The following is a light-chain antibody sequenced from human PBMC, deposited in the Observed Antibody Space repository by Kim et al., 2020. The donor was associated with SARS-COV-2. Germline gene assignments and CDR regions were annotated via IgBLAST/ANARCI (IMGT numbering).Light chain of an antibody. CDR2: GAS. V-gene: IGKV3-15*01. CDR1: QSISSN. CDR3: KGYKPWPLT. J-gene: IGKJ2*01. Sequence: EIVMTQSPATLSVSPGERVTLSCRASQSISSNLGWYQQKPGQAPRLLIYGASTRATGIPVRFSGSGSGTEFTLTISSLQSEDFAVYCSKGYKPWPLTFGQGTQVEI.